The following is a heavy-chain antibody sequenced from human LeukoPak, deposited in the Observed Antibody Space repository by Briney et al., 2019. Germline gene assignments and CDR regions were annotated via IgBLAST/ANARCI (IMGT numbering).Heavy chain of an antibody. CDR1: GFTFSSYS. D-gene: IGHD3-3*02. J-gene: IGHJ3*02. CDR3: AKDLVSSAFDI. Sequence: GGSLRLSCAASGFTFSSYSMNWVRQAPGKGLEWVSSISSSSSYIYYADSVKGRFTISRDNAKNSLYLQMNSLRAEDTAVYYCAKDLVSSAFDIWGQGTMVTVSS. V-gene: IGHV3-21*01. CDR2: ISSSSSYI.